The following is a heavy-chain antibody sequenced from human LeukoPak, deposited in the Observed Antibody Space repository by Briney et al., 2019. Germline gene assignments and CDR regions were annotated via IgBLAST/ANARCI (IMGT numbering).Heavy chain of an antibody. D-gene: IGHD3-22*01. V-gene: IGHV4-59*01. CDR2: IYYSGST. Sequence: PSETLSLTCTVSGGSISSYYWSWIRQPPGEGLEWIGYIYYSGSTNYNPSLKSRVTISVDTSKNQFSLELSSVTAADTAVYYCASSLGYDSSGYPVDYWGQGTLVTVSS. CDR3: ASSLGYDSSGYPVDY. J-gene: IGHJ4*02. CDR1: GGSISSYY.